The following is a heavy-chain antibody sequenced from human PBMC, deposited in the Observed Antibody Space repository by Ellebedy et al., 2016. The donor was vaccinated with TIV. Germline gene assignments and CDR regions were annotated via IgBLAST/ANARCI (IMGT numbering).Heavy chain of an antibody. Sequence: PGGSLRLSCAVSGFTFRTSWMSRVRQAPGQGLEWVANMNGDGNERYYVDSVEGRFTISRDNTRNSLYLQMNSLRADDTAVYYCTKDGSGTMNFWGQGTLVTVSS. D-gene: IGHD1-1*01. CDR2: MNGDGNER. J-gene: IGHJ4*02. V-gene: IGHV3-7*01. CDR1: GFTFRTSW. CDR3: TKDGSGTMNF.